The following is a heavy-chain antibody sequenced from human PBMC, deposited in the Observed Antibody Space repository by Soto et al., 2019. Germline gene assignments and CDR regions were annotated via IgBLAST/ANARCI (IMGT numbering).Heavy chain of an antibody. D-gene: IGHD3-3*01. J-gene: IGHJ6*02. CDR3: ARGPHRLPITIFGVVMATYGMDV. Sequence: SETLSLTCTVSGGSISSYYWSWIRQPPGKGLEWIGYIYYSGSTNYNPSLKSRVTISVDTSKNQFSLKLSSVTDADTAVYYCARGPHRLPITIFGVVMATYGMDVWGQGTTVTVSS. CDR2: IYYSGST. V-gene: IGHV4-59*01. CDR1: GGSISSYY.